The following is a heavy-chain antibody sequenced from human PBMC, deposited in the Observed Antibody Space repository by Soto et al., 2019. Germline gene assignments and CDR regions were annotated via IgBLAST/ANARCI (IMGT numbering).Heavy chain of an antibody. CDR2: ISGGGGNT. V-gene: IGHV3-23*01. CDR3: AKDVAASVPNWFDT. CDR1: GFTFSSYA. J-gene: IGHJ5*02. D-gene: IGHD6-13*01. Sequence: EVQLLESGGGLVQPGGSLRLSCVASGFTFSSYAMSWVRQAPGKGLEWVSSISGGGGNTDYAVSVKGRFTISRDNSKNTLYLQMNSLRAEDTAIYYCAKDVAASVPNWFDTWGQGTLVTVSS.